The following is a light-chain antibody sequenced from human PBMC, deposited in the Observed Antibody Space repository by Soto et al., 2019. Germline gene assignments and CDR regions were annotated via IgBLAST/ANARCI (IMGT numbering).Light chain of an antibody. CDR3: QEYNNWHPIT. V-gene: IGKV3-15*01. Sequence: PVERVTLSCRASQSVSSSYLAWYQQKPGQAPRLLIYGASTRATGIPVRFSGSGSGTEFTLTITSLQSEDFAVYYCQEYNNWHPITFGEGTKVDIK. CDR2: GAS. J-gene: IGKJ4*01. CDR1: QSVSSSY.